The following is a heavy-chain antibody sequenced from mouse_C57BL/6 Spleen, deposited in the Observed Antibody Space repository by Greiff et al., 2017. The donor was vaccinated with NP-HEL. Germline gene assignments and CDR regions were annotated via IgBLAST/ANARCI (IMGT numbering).Heavy chain of an antibody. CDR1: GFTFTDYY. D-gene: IGHD2-5*01. Sequence: EVQGVESGGGLVQPGGSLSLSCAASGFTFTDYYMSWVRQPPGKALEWLGFIRNKANGYTTEYSASVKGRFTISRDNSQSILYLQMNALRAEDSATYYCARIYYSNFAMDYWGQGTSVTVSS. CDR2: IRNKANGYTT. V-gene: IGHV7-3*01. CDR3: ARIYYSNFAMDY. J-gene: IGHJ4*01.